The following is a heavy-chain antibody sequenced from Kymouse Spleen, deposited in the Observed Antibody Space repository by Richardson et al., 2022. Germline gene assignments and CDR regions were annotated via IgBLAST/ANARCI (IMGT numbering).Heavy chain of an antibody. J-gene: IGHJ4*02. D-gene: IGHD3-10*01. CDR3: AKDPNYGSGSSPFDY. V-gene: IGHV3-9*01. Sequence: EVQLVESGGGLVQPGRSLRLSCAASGFTFDDYAMHWVRQAPGKGLEWVSGISWNSGSIGYADSVKGRFTISRDNAKNSLYLQMNSLRAEDTALYYCAKDPNYGSGSSPFDYWGQGTLVTVSS. CDR1: GFTFDDYA. CDR2: ISWNSGSI.